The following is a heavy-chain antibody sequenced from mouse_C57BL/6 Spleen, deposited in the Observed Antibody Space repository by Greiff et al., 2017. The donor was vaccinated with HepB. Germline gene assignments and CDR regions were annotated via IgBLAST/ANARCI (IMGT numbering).Heavy chain of an antibody. CDR2: IHPNSGST. CDR3: ARKDIYYGNPYYAMYY. V-gene: IGHV1-64*01. CDR1: GYTFTSYW. Sequence: VQLQQPGAELVKPGASVKLSCKASGYTFTSYWMHWVKQRPGQGLEWIGMIHPNSGSTTYNEKFKSKATLTVDKSSSTAYMQLSSLTSEDSAVYYCARKDIYYGNPYYAMYYWGQGTSVTVSS. D-gene: IGHD2-1*01. J-gene: IGHJ4*01.